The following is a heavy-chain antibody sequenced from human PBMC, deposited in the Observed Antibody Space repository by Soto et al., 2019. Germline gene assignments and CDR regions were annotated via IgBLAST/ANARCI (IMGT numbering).Heavy chain of an antibody. V-gene: IGHV3-21*01. Sequence: PGGSLRLSCAASGFTFSSYSMNWVRQAPGKGLEWVSSISSSSSYIYYADSVKGRFTISRDNSKNTLYLQMNSLRIEDTAVYYCTKDRATHRNYWGQGTLVTVSS. CDR1: GFTFSSYS. CDR2: ISSSSSYI. J-gene: IGHJ4*02. CDR3: TKDRATHRNY. D-gene: IGHD5-12*01.